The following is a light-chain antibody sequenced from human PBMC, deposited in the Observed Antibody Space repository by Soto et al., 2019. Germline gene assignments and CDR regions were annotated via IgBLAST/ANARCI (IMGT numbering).Light chain of an antibody. V-gene: IGKV2-30*02. J-gene: IGKJ5*01. CDR1: HSLVHSDGIAY. Sequence: DVVMTQSPLSLPVTLGQPASISCRSNHSLVHSDGIAYFSWFQQRPGQSPRRLIYKVSNRDSGVPDRFSGSGSGTDFTLKISRVEAEDVGVYYCMQGTHWPRTFGQGTRLEI. CDR3: MQGTHWPRT. CDR2: KVS.